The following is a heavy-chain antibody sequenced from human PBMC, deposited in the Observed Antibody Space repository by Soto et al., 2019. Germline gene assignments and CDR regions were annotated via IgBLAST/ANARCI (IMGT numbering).Heavy chain of an antibody. CDR1: GESIRSDSW. CDR3: ARVEFGKFGAY. Sequence: SETLSLTCAVSGESIRSDSWWSWVRQPPGKGLEWLGEIHQSGSANYDPSVKSRVTLSMDKTKNQFSLKLTSVTTADTAVYYCARVEFGKFGAYWGQGTPVTVSS. J-gene: IGHJ4*02. V-gene: IGHV4-4*02. CDR2: IHQSGSA. D-gene: IGHD3-10*01.